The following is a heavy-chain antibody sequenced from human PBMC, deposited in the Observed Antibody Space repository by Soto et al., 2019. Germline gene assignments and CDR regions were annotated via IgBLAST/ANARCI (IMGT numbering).Heavy chain of an antibody. V-gene: IGHV1-46*01. CDR1: GYTFTSYY. CDR2: INPSGGST. CDR3: ASLGATTPVGYFDY. Sequence: QVQLVQSGAEVKKPGASVKVSCKASGYTFTSYYMHWVRQAPGQGLEWMGIINPSGGSTSYAQKVQGRVTRTRDTSTSTVYRELSSLRAEDTAVEYCASLGATTPVGYFDYWGQGTLVTVSS. J-gene: IGHJ4*02. D-gene: IGHD1-26*01.